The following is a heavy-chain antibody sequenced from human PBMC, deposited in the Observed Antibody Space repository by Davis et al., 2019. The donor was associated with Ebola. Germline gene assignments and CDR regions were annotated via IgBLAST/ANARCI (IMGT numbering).Heavy chain of an antibody. D-gene: IGHD6-19*01. CDR3: ARDRGVAVAGPGGY. CDR1: GFTFSSYA. CDR2: ISYDGSNK. V-gene: IGHV3-30-3*01. J-gene: IGHJ4*02. Sequence: PGGSLRLSCAASGFTFSSYAMHWVRQAPGKGLEWVAVISYDGSNKYYADSVKGRFTISRDNSKNTLYLQMNSLRAEDTAVYYCARDRGVAVAGPGGYWGQGTLVTVSS.